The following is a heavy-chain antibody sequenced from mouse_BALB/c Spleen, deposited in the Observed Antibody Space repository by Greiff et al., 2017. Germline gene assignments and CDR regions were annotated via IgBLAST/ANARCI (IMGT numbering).Heavy chain of an antibody. V-gene: IGHV3-2*02. J-gene: IGHJ4*01. CDR1: GYSITSDYA. Sequence: EVKLMESGPGLVKPSQSLSLTCTVTGYSITSDYAWNWIRQFPGNKLEWMGYISYSGSTSYNPSLKSRISITRDTSKNQFFLQLNSVTTEDTATYYCARSGDYDAMDYWGQGTSVTVSS. CDR3: ARSGDYDAMDY. CDR2: ISYSGST. D-gene: IGHD3-1*01.